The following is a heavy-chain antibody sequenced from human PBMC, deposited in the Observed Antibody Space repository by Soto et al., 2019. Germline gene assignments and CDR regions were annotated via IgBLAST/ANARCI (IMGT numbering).Heavy chain of an antibody. D-gene: IGHD3-10*01. CDR2: INHSGST. V-gene: IGHV4-34*01. CDR1: GGSFSGYY. Sequence: QVQLQQWGEGLLKPSETLSFTCAVYGGSFSGYYWCWIRQPPGKGLEWIGEINHSGSTNYNPSLKSRVTISVDASKNQFSLTLSSVTAADTAVYYCARGPGEDSFDIWGQGTMVTVAS. J-gene: IGHJ3*02. CDR3: ARGPGEDSFDI.